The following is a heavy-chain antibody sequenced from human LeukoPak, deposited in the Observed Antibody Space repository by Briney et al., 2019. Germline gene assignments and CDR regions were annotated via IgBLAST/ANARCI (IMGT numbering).Heavy chain of an antibody. CDR2: INPNSGDT. CDR3: ARDRGPQWWGSFDY. D-gene: IGHD3-16*01. V-gene: IGHV1-2*04. CDR1: GYTFTDHY. J-gene: IGHJ4*02. Sequence: ASVKVSCKASGYTFTDHYIHLVRQVPGQGLEWMGWINPNSGDTKLAQKFQGWVTMTRDTSIGTAYLELSRLTSDDTAVYYCARDRGPQWWGSFDYWGQGTLVTVSS.